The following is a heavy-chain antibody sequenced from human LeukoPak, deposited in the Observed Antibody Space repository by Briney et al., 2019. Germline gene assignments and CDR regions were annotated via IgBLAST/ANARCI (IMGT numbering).Heavy chain of an antibody. CDR1: GGSISSNSYY. CDR3: ASHYYDSSGYLFDS. CDR2: IYYSGST. V-gene: IGHV4-39*01. J-gene: IGHJ4*02. D-gene: IGHD3-22*01. Sequence: SETLSLTCTVSGGSISSNSYYWGWIRQPPGKGLEWIGSIYYSGSTYYNPSLKSRVTISVDTSKNQFSLKLGSVTAADTAVYYCASHYYDSSGYLFDSWGRGSLVTVSS.